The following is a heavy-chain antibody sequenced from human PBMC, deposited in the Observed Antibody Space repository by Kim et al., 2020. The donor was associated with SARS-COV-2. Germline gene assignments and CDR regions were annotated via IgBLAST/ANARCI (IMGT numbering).Heavy chain of an antibody. Sequence: GGSLRLSCAASGFTFITYAMHWVRQAPGKGLEWVAVISYDGSNKYYADSVKGRFTISRDNSKNTLYLQMNSLRAEDTAVYYCARGHYDILTGYYNGFDYCGQGTLVTVSS. CDR3: ARGHYDILTGYYNGFDY. D-gene: IGHD3-9*01. V-gene: IGHV3-30*04. CDR1: GFTFITYA. CDR2: ISYDGSNK. J-gene: IGHJ4*02.